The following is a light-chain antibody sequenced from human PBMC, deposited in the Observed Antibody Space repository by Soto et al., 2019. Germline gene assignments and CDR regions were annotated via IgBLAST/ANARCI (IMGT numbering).Light chain of an antibody. CDR1: QSVSSSY. CDR2: GAS. CDR3: QQYGSSPRLT. J-gene: IGKJ4*01. Sequence: EIVLTQSPGTLSLSPGERATLSCRASQSVSSSYLAWYHQKPGQAPRLLIYGASSRATGIPDRFSGSGSGTDFTLNISRLEPEDFAVYYCQQYGSSPRLTFGGGTKVEIK. V-gene: IGKV3-20*01.